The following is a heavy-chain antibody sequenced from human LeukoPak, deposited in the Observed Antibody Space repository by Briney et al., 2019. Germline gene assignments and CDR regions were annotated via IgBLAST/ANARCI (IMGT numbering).Heavy chain of an antibody. V-gene: IGHV3-72*01. CDR3: TRGYSGTYIYAFDI. D-gene: IGHD1-26*01. J-gene: IGHJ3*02. CDR2: TRNKANSYTT. Sequence: GGSLRLSCAASGFTFSDHYMDWVRQAPGKGLEWVGRTRNKANSYTTEYAASVKGRFTISRDDSKNSLYLQMNSLKTEDTAVYYCTRGYSGTYIYAFDIWGQGTMVTVSS. CDR1: GFTFSDHY.